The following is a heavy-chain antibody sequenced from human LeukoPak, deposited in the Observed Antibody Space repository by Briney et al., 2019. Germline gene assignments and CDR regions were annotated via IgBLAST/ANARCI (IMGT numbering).Heavy chain of an antibody. D-gene: IGHD1-26*01. J-gene: IGHJ4*02. CDR2: IYYSGST. CDR1: GGSVSSSSYY. Sequence: SETLSLTCTVSGGSVSSSSYYWSWIRQPPGKGLEWIGYIYYSGSTNYNPSLKSRVTISADTSKNQFSLKLTSVTAADTAVYYCARARIVGVTTVDYWGQGTLVTVSS. CDR3: ARARIVGVTTVDY. V-gene: IGHV4-61*01.